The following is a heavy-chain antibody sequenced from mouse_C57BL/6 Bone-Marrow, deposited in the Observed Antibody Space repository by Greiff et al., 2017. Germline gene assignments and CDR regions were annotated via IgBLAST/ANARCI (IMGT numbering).Heavy chain of an antibody. Sequence: VQLQQSGAELVRPGTSVKMSCKASGYTFTNYWIGWAKQRPGHGLEWIGDIYPGGGYTNYNEKFKGKATLTADKSSSTAYMQFSSLTSEDSAIYYCARCYDGYYFYAVDYWGQGTSVTVSS. CDR1: GYTFTNYW. V-gene: IGHV1-63*01. J-gene: IGHJ4*01. D-gene: IGHD2-3*01. CDR2: IYPGGGYT. CDR3: ARCYDGYYFYAVDY.